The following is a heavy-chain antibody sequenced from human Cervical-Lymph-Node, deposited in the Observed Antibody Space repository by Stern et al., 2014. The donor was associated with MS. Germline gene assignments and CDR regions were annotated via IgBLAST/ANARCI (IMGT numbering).Heavy chain of an antibody. V-gene: IGHV5-51*01. CDR1: GYTFTSYW. CDR3: ARQRYFDY. CDR2: IFPGASDI. J-gene: IGHJ4*02. Sequence: VQLVQSGPEVKRPGESLKISCKASGYTFTSYWIGWVRQMPGQGLEWIGIIFPGASDIRSSPSSQGQVPTSADKSSTTAYLQWNNLKASDTAIYYCARQRYFDYWGQGTLVTVSS.